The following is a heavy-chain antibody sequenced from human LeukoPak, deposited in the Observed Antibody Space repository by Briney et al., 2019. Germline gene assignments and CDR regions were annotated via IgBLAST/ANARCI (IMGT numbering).Heavy chain of an antibody. J-gene: IGHJ4*02. Sequence: GGSLRLSCAASGFTFSSYAMHWVRQAPGKGLEWVAVISYDGSNKYYADSVKGRFTISRDNSKNTLYLQMNSLRADDTAVYYCAKEGGGTGTTNYFDYWGQGTLVTVSS. CDR3: AKEGGGTGTTNYFDY. D-gene: IGHD1-7*01. CDR1: GFTFSSYA. CDR2: ISYDGSNK. V-gene: IGHV3-30-3*01.